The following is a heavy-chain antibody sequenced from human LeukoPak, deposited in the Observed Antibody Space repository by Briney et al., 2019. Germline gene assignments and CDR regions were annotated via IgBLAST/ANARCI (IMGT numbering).Heavy chain of an antibody. CDR1: VFTFSDYY. V-gene: IGHV3-11*04. J-gene: IGHJ4*02. CDR2: ISSSGTSM. D-gene: IGHD2-21*02. CDR3: ARAPGDPIDY. Sequence: PGGSLRLSCAASVFTFSDYYMTWIRPAPGKGLEWVSYISSSGTSMFYADSVKGRFTISRDNAKNLLHLQMNSLRAEDTAVYYCARAPGDPIDYWGQGTLVTVSS.